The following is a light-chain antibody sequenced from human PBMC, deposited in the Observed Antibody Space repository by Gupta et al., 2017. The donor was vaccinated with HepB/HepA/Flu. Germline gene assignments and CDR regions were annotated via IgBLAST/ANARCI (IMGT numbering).Light chain of an antibody. CDR3: QQYANLPYT. V-gene: IGKV1-33*01. J-gene: IGKJ2*01. CDR2: DAS. CDR1: QDISNY. Sequence: DVQMTQPPFSLSASVGDRVTITCQASQDISNYLNWYQQKPGQAPKLLIYDASNLETGVPSRFSGSGSGTDFTFTISSLQPEDIATYYCQQYANLPYTFGQGTKLEIK.